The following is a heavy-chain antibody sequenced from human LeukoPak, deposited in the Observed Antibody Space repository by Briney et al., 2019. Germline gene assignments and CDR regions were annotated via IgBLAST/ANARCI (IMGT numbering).Heavy chain of an antibody. J-gene: IGHJ4*02. CDR3: ARAQYYYDTRYYFDY. CDR1: GGSISSYY. D-gene: IGHD3-22*01. Sequence: PSETLSLTCTVSGGSISSYYWSWIRQPPGKGLEWIAYISDIGSINYNPSLKSRVTISLDTSKNQFSLKLSSVTAADTAVYYCARAQYYYDTRYYFDYWGQGTLVTVSS. V-gene: IGHV4-59*08. CDR2: ISDIGSI.